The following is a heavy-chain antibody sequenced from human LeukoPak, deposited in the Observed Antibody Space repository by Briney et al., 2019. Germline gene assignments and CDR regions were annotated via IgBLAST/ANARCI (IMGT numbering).Heavy chain of an antibody. Sequence: PSETLSLTCTVSGGSISSGSYYWSWIRQPAGKGLEWIGRIYTSGSTNYNPSLKSRVTISVDTSKNQFSLKLSSVTAADTAVYYCATLSSRYDSSLGAFDIWGQGTMVTVSS. V-gene: IGHV4-61*02. CDR1: GGSISSGSYY. D-gene: IGHD3-22*01. J-gene: IGHJ3*02. CDR2: IYTSGST. CDR3: ATLSSRYDSSLGAFDI.